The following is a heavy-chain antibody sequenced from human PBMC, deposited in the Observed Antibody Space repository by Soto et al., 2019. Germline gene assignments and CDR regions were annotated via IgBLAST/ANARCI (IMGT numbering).Heavy chain of an antibody. J-gene: IGHJ4*02. V-gene: IGHV3-7*04. D-gene: IGHD3-3*01. CDR2: IKQDGSEK. CDR3: ARARLWSGYPPLGY. CDR1: GFTFSSYW. Sequence: EVQLVESGGGLVQPGGSLRLSCAASGFTFSSYWMSWVRQAPGKGLEWVANIKQDGSEKYYVDSVKGRFTISRDNAKNSLYLKMNSLRAEDTAVYYCARARLWSGYPPLGYWGQGTLVTVSS.